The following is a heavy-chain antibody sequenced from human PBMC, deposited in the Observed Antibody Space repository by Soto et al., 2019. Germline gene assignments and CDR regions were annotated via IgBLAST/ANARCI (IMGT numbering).Heavy chain of an antibody. D-gene: IGHD2-2*01. Sequence: QVQLVESGGGVVQPGRSLRLSCAASGFTFSSYGMHWVRQAPGKGLEWVAVISNDGSNKYYADSVKGRFTISRDNSKNTLYLQMNSLRAEDTAVYYCAKDLLVVVPAAILGYYYYGMDVWGQGTTVTVSS. CDR2: ISNDGSNK. CDR1: GFTFSSYG. V-gene: IGHV3-30*18. J-gene: IGHJ6*02. CDR3: AKDLLVVVPAAILGYYYYGMDV.